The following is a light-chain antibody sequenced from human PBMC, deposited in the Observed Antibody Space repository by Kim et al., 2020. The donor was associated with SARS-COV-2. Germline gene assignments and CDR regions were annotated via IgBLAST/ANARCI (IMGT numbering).Light chain of an antibody. CDR3: AAWDDSLKGVV. CDR2: RND. V-gene: IGLV1-44*01. Sequence: GQRVTISCTGSSSNIGGNTVTWYQQRPGTAPKVLIYRNDERPSGVPDRFSGSKSGTSASLAISGLQSEDEADYHCAAWDDSLKGVVFGGGTKLTVL. CDR1: SSNIGGNT. J-gene: IGLJ2*01.